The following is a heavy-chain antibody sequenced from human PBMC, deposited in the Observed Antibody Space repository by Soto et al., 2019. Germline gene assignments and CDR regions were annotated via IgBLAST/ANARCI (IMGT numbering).Heavy chain of an antibody. CDR2: IRGSGGST. CDR1: VFTFSSYA. D-gene: IGHD1-26*01. Sequence: GGSLRLSCAASVFTFSSYAMSWVRQAPGKGLEWVSAIRGSGGSTYYEDSVEGRFTISRDNSKNTLYLQMNSLRAEDTAVYYCAKDGPREMATIPLDYWGQGTMVTVYS. V-gene: IGHV3-23*01. J-gene: IGHJ4*02. CDR3: AKDGPREMATIPLDY.